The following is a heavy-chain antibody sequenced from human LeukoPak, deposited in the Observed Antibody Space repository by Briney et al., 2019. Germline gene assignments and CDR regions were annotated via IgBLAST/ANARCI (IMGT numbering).Heavy chain of an antibody. J-gene: IGHJ4*02. CDR1: GFIFSSYT. Sequence: PGGSLSLSRAASGFIFSSYTMNWVRQAPGEGLEWVSSISDTSTYIYYADSVEGRFTISRDNAKNSLFLQMNSLRAEDTAVYYCTRAPPGRDGYSEYWGQGTVVTVST. D-gene: IGHD5-24*01. CDR2: ISDTSTYI. CDR3: TRAPPGRDGYSEY. V-gene: IGHV3-21*01.